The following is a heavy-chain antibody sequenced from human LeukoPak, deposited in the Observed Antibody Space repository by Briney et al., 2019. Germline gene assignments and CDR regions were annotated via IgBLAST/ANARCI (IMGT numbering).Heavy chain of an antibody. CDR1: GFTFSSYE. CDR3: ASELRLRQSVVWFATTNWFDP. V-gene: IGHV3-48*03. J-gene: IGHJ5*02. D-gene: IGHD3-10*01. Sequence: PGGFLRLSCAASGFTFSSYEMNWLRQAPGKGLEWVSYISSSGSTIYYADSVKGRFTISRDNAKNSLYLQMNSLRAKDTAVYCCASELRLRQSVVWFATTNWFDPWGQGTLVTVSS. CDR2: ISSSGSTI.